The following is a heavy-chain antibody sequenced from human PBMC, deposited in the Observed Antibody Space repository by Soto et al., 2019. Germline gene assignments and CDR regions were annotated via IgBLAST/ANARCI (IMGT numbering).Heavy chain of an antibody. CDR2: IYYRGNT. J-gene: IGHJ4*02. V-gene: IGHV4-39*01. Sequence: QLQLQESGPGLVKPSETLSLTCAVSGGSITSSSYYWGWIRQAPGRGLEWIGTIYYRGNTYYNPSLESRVTISADTSKNQLSLTLRSVTAADTAVYYCASPAGADYTFDYWGQGILVTVSS. CDR1: GGSITSSSYY. CDR3: ASPAGADYTFDY. D-gene: IGHD4-4*01.